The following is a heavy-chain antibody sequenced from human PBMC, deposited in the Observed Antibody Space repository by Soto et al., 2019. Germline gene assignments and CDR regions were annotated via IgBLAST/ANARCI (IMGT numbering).Heavy chain of an antibody. Sequence: DVQLLESGGVLVQPGGSLRLSCAASGFTFSNHAMSWVRQAPGKRLEWVSGLSASGTNTYYADSVKGRFTISRDNSQNILYLQMNSLRAEDTALYYCARRMAFTTGWYFDYWGQGTLVTVSS. V-gene: IGHV3-23*01. D-gene: IGHD6-19*01. CDR1: GFTFSNHA. J-gene: IGHJ4*02. CDR2: LSASGTNT. CDR3: ARRMAFTTGWYFDY.